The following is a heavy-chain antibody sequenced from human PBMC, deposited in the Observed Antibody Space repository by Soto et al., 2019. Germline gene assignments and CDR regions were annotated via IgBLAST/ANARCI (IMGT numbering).Heavy chain of an antibody. Sequence: GGSLRLSCAASGFTFTNAWINWVRQAPGKGLEWVGRIKSKTDGGTTDYAEPVKGRFAISRDDSNNMVYLQMNSLKIEDTAVYYCASAAGRWGNNWFDPWGQGTLVTVSS. CDR3: ASAAGRWGNNWFDP. V-gene: IGHV3-15*07. J-gene: IGHJ5*02. D-gene: IGHD6-13*01. CDR1: GFTFTNAW. CDR2: IKSKTDGGTT.